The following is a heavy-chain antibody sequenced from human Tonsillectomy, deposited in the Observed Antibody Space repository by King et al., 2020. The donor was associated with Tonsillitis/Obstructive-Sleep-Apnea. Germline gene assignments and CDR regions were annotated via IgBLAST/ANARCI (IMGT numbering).Heavy chain of an antibody. CDR1: GFTFSSYG. D-gene: IGHD3-22*01. CDR3: AKEQYYYDSSSTDYMDV. V-gene: IGHV3-30*18. Sequence: QLVQSGGGVVQPGRSLRLSCAASGFTFSSYGMHWVRQAPGKGLEWVAVISYDGSKKYSADSVKGRFTISRDNSKNRLYLQMNSLRVEDTAVYYCAKEQYYYDSSSTDYMDVWGKGTTVTVS. J-gene: IGHJ6*03. CDR2: ISYDGSKK.